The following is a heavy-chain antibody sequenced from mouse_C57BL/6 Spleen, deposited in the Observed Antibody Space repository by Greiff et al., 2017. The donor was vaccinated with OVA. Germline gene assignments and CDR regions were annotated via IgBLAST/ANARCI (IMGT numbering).Heavy chain of an antibody. Sequence: EVQLQQSGPELVKPGASVKISCKASGYTFTDYYMNWVKQSHGKSLEWIGDINPNNGGTSYNQKFTGKATLTVDKSSSTAYMELRSLTSEDSAVYYCARDGSYAMDYWGQGTSVTVSS. V-gene: IGHV1-26*01. CDR3: ARDGSYAMDY. CDR1: GYTFTDYY. D-gene: IGHD2-3*01. CDR2: INPNNGGT. J-gene: IGHJ4*01.